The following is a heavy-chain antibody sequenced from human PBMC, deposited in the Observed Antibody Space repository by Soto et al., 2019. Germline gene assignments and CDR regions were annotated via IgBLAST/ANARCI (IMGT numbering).Heavy chain of an antibody. CDR3: ARAVSYYDSSGYSPY. CDR2: IWYDGSNK. CDR1: GFTFSSYG. Sequence: GGSLRLSCAASGFTFSSYGMHWVRQAPGKGLEWVGVIWYDGSNKYYADSVKGRFTISRDNSKNTLYLQMNSLRAEDTAVYYCARAVSYYDSSGYSPYWGQGTLVTVSS. D-gene: IGHD3-22*01. J-gene: IGHJ4*02. V-gene: IGHV3-33*01.